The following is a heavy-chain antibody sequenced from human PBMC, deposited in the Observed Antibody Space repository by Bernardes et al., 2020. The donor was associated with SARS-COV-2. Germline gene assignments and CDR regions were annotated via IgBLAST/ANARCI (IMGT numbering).Heavy chain of an antibody. CDR1: GGSIITGDW. CDR2: VYHSGNT. CDR3: ARDRGEVMTLFGVVTGPQYFEL. V-gene: IGHV4-4*02. Sequence: SETLSLTCAVSGGSIITGDWWTWVRQTPGKVLEWIGEVYHSGNTNYHPSLKSRFTISVDRSKNQFSLRLTFVTAADTAVYYCARDRGEVMTLFGVVTGPQYFELWGQGTLVTVST. J-gene: IGHJ4*02. D-gene: IGHD3-3*01.